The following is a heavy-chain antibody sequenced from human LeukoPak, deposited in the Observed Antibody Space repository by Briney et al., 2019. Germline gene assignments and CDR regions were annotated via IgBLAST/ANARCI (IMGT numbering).Heavy chain of an antibody. D-gene: IGHD3-10*01. CDR3: AREDGSGSYKAVY. J-gene: IGHJ4*02. CDR2: INPNSGGT. Sequence: ASVKVSCKASGYTFTGYYMHWVRQAPGQGLEWMGWINPNSGGTNYAQKFQGRVTMTRDTSISTAYMELSRLRSDDTAVYYCAREDGSGSYKAVYWGQGTLVTVSS. CDR1: GYTFTGYY. V-gene: IGHV1-2*02.